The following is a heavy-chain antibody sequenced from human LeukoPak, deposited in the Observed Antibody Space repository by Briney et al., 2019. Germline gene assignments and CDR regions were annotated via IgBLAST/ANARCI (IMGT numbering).Heavy chain of an antibody. Sequence: SETLSLTCAVSGGSISSGGYSWSWIRQPPGKGLEWIGFIYHSGSTNYNPSLKSRVTISVDTSKNQFSPKLSSVTAADTAVYYCARGRRFDYWGQGTLVTVSS. CDR3: ARGRRFDY. V-gene: IGHV4-30-2*01. J-gene: IGHJ4*02. CDR1: GGSISSGGYS. CDR2: IYHSGST.